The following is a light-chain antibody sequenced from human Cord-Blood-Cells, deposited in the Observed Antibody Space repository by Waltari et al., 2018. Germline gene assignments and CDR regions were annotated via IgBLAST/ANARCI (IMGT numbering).Light chain of an antibody. J-gene: IGLJ3*02. V-gene: IGLV1-40*01. CDR2: GNS. CDR3: QSYDSSLSGPNWV. CDR1: SSNIGAGYD. Sequence: QSVLTQPPSVSEAPGQRVTISCTGSSSNIGAGYDVHWYQQLPGTAPKLLIYGNSNRPSGVPDRVSGSKSGTSASLAITGLQAEDEADYYCQSYDSSLSGPNWVFGGGTKLTVL.